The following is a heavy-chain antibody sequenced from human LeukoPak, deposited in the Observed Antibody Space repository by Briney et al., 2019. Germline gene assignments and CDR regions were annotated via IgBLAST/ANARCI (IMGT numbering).Heavy chain of an antibody. J-gene: IGHJ4*02. D-gene: IGHD3-9*01. CDR1: GFTFNAYN. Sequence: ASVKVSCKASGFTFNAYNIHWVRQAPGQGLEWMGWINPKSGGANYAQKSQGRVTMTWDTSISTAYMELSRLRPDDTAVYYCAREYILTAYYGDYWGQGTLVTVSS. CDR3: AREYILTAYYGDY. CDR2: INPKSGGA. V-gene: IGHV1-2*02.